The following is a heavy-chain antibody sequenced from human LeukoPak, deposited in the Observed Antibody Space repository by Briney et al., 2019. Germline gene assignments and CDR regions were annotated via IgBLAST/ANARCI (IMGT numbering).Heavy chain of an antibody. V-gene: IGHV1-2*02. Sequence: ASVKVSCKASGYTFTSYGISWVRQAPGQGLEWMGWINPNSGGTNYAQKFQGRVTMTRDTSISTAYMELSRLRSDDTAVYYCARDRGDGSSWSLKYFDYWGQGTLVTVSS. CDR2: INPNSGGT. CDR1: GYTFTSYG. D-gene: IGHD6-13*01. J-gene: IGHJ4*02. CDR3: ARDRGDGSSWSLKYFDY.